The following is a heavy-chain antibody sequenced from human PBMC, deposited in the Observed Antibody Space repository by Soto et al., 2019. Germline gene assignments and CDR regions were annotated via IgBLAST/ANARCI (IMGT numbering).Heavy chain of an antibody. CDR1: GFTFSSYA. J-gene: IGHJ5*02. CDR2: ISGSGDST. CDR3: AMGYNYAPFDP. V-gene: IGHV3-23*01. Sequence: GGSLRLSCAASGFTFSSYAMSWVRQAPGKGLEWVSGISGSGDSTYYADSVKGRFTISRDNPKNTLYLQMNSLRAGDTAVYYCAMGYNYAPFDPWGQGTLVTVSS. D-gene: IGHD5-18*01.